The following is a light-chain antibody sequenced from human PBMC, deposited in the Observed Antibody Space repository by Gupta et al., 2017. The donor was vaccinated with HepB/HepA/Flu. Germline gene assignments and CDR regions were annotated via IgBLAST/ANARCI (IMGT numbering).Light chain of an antibody. V-gene: IGKV3-20*01. CDR3: QKYVSSPLT. CDR2: GAS. CDR1: QSVSSSY. Sequence: EIVLTQSPGTLSLSPGERATLSCRASQSVSSSYLAWYQQKPGQAPRLLIYGASSRATGIPERFIGGGSGKDFPLPLRSLGPEDLAVYYCQKYVSSPLTFGQGTKVEIK. J-gene: IGKJ1*01.